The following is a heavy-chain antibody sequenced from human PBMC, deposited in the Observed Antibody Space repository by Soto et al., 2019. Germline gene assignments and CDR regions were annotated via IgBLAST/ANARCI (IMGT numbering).Heavy chain of an antibody. D-gene: IGHD4-17*01. CDR3: ARAYYGDKSHDY. V-gene: IGHV4-30-4*01. CDR2: IYYSGST. CDR1: GGSISSGDYY. Sequence: QVQLQESGPGLVKPSQTLSLTCTVSGGSISSGDYYWSWIRQPPGKGLEWIGYIYYSGSTYYNPSLKSRXXIXVXXSKNQFSLKLSSVTAADTAVYYCARAYYGDKSHDYWGQGTLVTVSS. J-gene: IGHJ4*02.